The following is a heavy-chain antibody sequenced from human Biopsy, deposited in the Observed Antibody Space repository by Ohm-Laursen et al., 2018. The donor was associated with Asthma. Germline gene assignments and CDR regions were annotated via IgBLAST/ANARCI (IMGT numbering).Heavy chain of an antibody. CDR3: ARDGPELPTELDY. J-gene: IGHJ4*02. V-gene: IGHV3-7*01. CDR2: IKKDGSEE. Sequence: SLRLSCAAPGFTFNSYWMSWVRQAPGKGLEWVANIKKDGSEEYYVDSVKGRFTISRDNAKNSLYLQMNSLRAEDTAVYYCARDGPELPTELDYWGPGTLVTVSS. CDR1: GFTFNSYW. D-gene: IGHD1-14*01.